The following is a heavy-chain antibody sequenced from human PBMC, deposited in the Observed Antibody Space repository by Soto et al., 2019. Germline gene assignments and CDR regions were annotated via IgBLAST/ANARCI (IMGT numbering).Heavy chain of an antibody. J-gene: IGHJ4*02. CDR2: IYYDGSNK. V-gene: IGHV3-33*01. CDR1: GFTFSSYG. D-gene: IGHD3-22*01. CDR3: ARDSKDDSSGYYAGVVY. Sequence: QVQLVESGGGVVQPGRSLRLSCAVSGFTFSSYGMNWVRQAPGKGREWVAAIYYDGSNKYYADSVRGPFTISRDNFKKTLYLHMNSLRAEDTAGYYCARDSKDDSSGYYAGVVYWGQGTLVTVSS.